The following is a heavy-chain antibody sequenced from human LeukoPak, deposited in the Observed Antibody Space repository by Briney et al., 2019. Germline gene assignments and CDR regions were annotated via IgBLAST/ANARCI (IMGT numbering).Heavy chain of an antibody. CDR3: ARDPPSWRELGREAFDI. V-gene: IGHV1-69*13. CDR2: IIPIFGTA. CDR1: GGTFSSYA. Sequence: SVKVSCKASGGTFSSYAICWVRQAPGQGLEWMGGIIPIFGTANYAQKFQGRVTITADESTSTAYMELSSLRSEDTAVYYCARDPPSWRELGREAFDIWGQGTMVTVSS. J-gene: IGHJ3*02. D-gene: IGHD1-26*01.